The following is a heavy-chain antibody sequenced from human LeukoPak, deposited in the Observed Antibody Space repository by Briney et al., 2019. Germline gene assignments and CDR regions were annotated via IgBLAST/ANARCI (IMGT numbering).Heavy chain of an antibody. D-gene: IGHD3-22*01. CDR1: GYTFTSYY. V-gene: IGHV1-46*01. CDR3: ARDSDDSSGYTIPFDY. Sequence: GASVKVSCKASGYTFTSYYMHWVRQAPGQGLEWMGIINPSGGSTSYAQKFQGRVTMTRDTSISTAYMELSRLRSDDTAVYYCARDSDDSSGYTIPFDYWGQGTLVTVSS. CDR2: INPSGGST. J-gene: IGHJ4*02.